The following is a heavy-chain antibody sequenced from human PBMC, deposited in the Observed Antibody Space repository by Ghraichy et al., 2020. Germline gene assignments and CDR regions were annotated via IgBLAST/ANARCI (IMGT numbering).Heavy chain of an antibody. CDR3: ARDWDIVVVPAAIGY. CDR1: GFTFSSYW. J-gene: IGHJ4*02. CDR2: IKQDGSEK. D-gene: IGHD2-2*02. V-gene: IGHV3-7*01. Sequence: ETLSLTCAASGFTFSSYWMSWVRQAPGKGLEWVSNIKQDGSEKYYVDSVKGRFTISRDNAKNSLYLQMNSLRAEDTAVYYCARDWDIVVVPAAIGYWGQGTLVTVSS.